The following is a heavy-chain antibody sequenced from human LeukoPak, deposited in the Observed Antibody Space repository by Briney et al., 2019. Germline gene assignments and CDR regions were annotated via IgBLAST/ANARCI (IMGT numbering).Heavy chain of an antibody. D-gene: IGHD3-22*01. CDR1: GGSISSYY. V-gene: IGHV4-59*01. CDR2: IYYSGST. CDR3: ARDNRYYYDSSGSGHFDY. J-gene: IGHJ4*02. Sequence: PSETLSLTCTVSGGSISSYYWSWIRQPPGKGLEWIGYIYYSGSTNYNPSLKSRVTISVDTSKNQFSLKLSSVTAADTAVYYCARDNRYYYDSSGSGHFDYWGQGTLVTVSS.